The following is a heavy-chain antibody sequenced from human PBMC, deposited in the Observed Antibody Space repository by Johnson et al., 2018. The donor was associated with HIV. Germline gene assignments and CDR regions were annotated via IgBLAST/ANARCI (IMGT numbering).Heavy chain of an antibody. CDR2: ISYDGSNK. J-gene: IGHJ3*02. CDR1: GFTFSNAW. CDR3: ARQYYGSGTDAFDI. V-gene: IGHV3-30*03. Sequence: QVQLVESGGGLVKPGGSLRLSCAASGFTFSNAWMSWVRQAPGKGLEWVAVISYDGSNKYYADSVKGRFTISRDNSKNTLYLQMNSLRAEDTAVYYCARQYYGSGTDAFDIWGQGTMVTVSS. D-gene: IGHD3-10*01.